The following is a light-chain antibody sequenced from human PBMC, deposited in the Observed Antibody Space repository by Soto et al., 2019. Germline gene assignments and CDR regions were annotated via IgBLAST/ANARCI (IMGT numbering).Light chain of an antibody. CDR2: DVT. Sequence: QSALTQPASVSGSPGQSITISCTGTSSDVGGYDHVSWYQQHPGKAPKLIIYDVTARPSGISRRFSGSKSDNTASLAVSGLQPEDEADYYCSSYTNKDTLLFGGGTKLTVL. CDR3: SSYTNKDTLL. CDR1: SSDVGGYDH. V-gene: IGLV2-14*03. J-gene: IGLJ3*02.